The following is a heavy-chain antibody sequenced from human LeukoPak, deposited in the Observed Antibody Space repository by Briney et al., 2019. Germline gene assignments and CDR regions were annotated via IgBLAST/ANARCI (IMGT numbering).Heavy chain of an antibody. D-gene: IGHD2-15*01. CDR1: GFAFSVYA. CDR3: ARELGYCSGASCYFKYYGMDV. J-gene: IGHJ6*02. CDR2: IYSGGST. Sequence: GGSLRLSCTASGFAFSVYAMSWLRQPPGKGLEWVSVIYSGGSTYYADSVKGRFTISRDNSKNTLYLQMNSLRAEDTAVYYCARELGYCSGASCYFKYYGMDVWGQGTTVTVFS. V-gene: IGHV3-53*01.